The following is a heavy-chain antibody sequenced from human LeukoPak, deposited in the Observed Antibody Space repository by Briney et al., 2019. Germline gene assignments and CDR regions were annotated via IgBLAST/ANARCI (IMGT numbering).Heavy chain of an antibody. J-gene: IGHJ5*02. CDR2: INPNSGGT. CDR3: ARGTYYDFWSGSSRLNWFDP. Sequence: GASVKVSCKASGYTFTGYYMHWVRQAPGQGLEWMGWINPNSGGTNYAQKFQGRVTMTRGTSISTAYMELSRLRSDDTAVYYCARGTYYDFWSGSSRLNWFDPWGQGTLVTVSS. V-gene: IGHV1-2*02. CDR1: GYTFTGYY. D-gene: IGHD3-3*01.